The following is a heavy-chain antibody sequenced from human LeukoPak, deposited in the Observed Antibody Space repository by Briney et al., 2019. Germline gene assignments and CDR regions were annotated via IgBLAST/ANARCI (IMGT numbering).Heavy chain of an antibody. V-gene: IGHV1-8*03. CDR2: MNPNSGNT. CDR1: GYTFTSYD. D-gene: IGHD3-22*01. CDR3: AKDLARVVVVPFDY. Sequence: ASVKVSCKASGYTFTSYDINWVRQATGQGLEWMGWMNPNSGNTGYAQKFQGRVTITRNTSISTAYMELSSLRAEDTAVYYCAKDLARVVVVPFDYWGQGTLVTVSS. J-gene: IGHJ4*02.